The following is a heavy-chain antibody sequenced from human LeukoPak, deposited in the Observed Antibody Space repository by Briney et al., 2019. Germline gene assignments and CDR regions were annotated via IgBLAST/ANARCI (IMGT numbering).Heavy chain of an antibody. D-gene: IGHD3-22*01. Sequence: SETLSLTCTVSGGSISSSSYYWGWIRQPPGKGLEWIVSVYYSGSTYYNPSLKSRVTISVDTSKNQFSLKLSSVTAADTAVYYCARPGESYYEFGAFDIWGQGTMVTVSS. CDR1: GGSISSSSYY. V-gene: IGHV4-39*07. CDR3: ARPGESYYEFGAFDI. J-gene: IGHJ3*02. CDR2: VYYSGST.